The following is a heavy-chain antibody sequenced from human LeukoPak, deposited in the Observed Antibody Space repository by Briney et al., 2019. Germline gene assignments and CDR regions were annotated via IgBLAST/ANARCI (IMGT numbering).Heavy chain of an antibody. CDR3: ARQYGRPFDY. CDR2: IYPGDSDT. V-gene: IGHV5-51*01. CDR1: GSNFANSW. Sequence: PGESLKISCKGSGSNFANSWIGWVRQLPGKGLEWMGIIYPGDSDTRYSPSFQGQVSISVDKSVSTTYLQWSSLKVSDTAMYYCARQYGRPFDYWGQGTLVTVSS. J-gene: IGHJ4*02. D-gene: IGHD4-17*01.